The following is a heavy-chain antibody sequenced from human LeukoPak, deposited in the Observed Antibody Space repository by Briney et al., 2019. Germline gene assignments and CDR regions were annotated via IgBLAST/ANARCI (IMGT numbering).Heavy chain of an antibody. V-gene: IGHV4-39*07. CDR1: GGSISSSSYY. D-gene: IGHD3-10*01. Sequence: SETLSLTCTVSGGSISSSSYYWGWIRQPPGKGLEWIGSIYYSGSTYYNPSLKSRVTISVDTSKNQFSLKLSSVTAADTAVYYCARVLGTMVRGVIITSGWFDPWGQGALVTVSS. J-gene: IGHJ5*02. CDR3: ARVLGTMVRGVIITSGWFDP. CDR2: IYYSGST.